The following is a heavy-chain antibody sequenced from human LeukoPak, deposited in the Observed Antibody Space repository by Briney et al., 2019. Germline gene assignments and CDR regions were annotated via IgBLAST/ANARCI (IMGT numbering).Heavy chain of an antibody. CDR1: GFNFSIYS. J-gene: IGHJ6*03. V-gene: IGHV3-48*01. D-gene: IGHD3-3*01. CDR3: ARDPDYYDFPMDV. Sequence: GGSLRLSCAASGFNFSIYSMNWVRQAPGKGLEWVSYITRSSTTIYYADSVKGRFTISRDNAKNSLYLQMNSLRVEDTAIYYCARDPDYYDFPMDVWGKGTTVTVSS. CDR2: ITRSSTTI.